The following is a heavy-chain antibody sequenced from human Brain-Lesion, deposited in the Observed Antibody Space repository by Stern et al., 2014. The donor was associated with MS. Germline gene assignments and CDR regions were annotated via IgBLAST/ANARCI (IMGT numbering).Heavy chain of an antibody. V-gene: IGHV3-30*18. CDR3: AKHLAERPFDY. CDR2: ISNDGNHK. Sequence: QVQLAESGGGLVQPGGSLRLSCAASGFTYTDSWMRWVRQAPGKGPEWVAVISNDGNHKYYAGSVKDRFTISRDNSKNTLYLQMNSLRVEDTAVYYCAKHLAERPFDYWGQGTLVTVSS. D-gene: IGHD1-1*01. CDR1: GFTYTDSW. J-gene: IGHJ4*02.